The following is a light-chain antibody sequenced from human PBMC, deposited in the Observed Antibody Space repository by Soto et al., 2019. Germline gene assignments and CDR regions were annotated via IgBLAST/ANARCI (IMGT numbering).Light chain of an antibody. CDR3: QVWDSSTCV. J-gene: IGLJ2*01. CDR1: NIGSKN. V-gene: IGLV3-9*01. Sequence: SYELTQPLSVSVALGQTARITCGGNNIGSKNVHWYQQKPGQAPVLVIYRDINRPSGIPERFSGSNSGNTATLTISRAQAGDEADYYCQVWDSSTCVFGGGTKVTVL. CDR2: RDI.